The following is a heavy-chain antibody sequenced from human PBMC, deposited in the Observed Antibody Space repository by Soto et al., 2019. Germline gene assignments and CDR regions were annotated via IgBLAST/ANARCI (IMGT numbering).Heavy chain of an antibody. Sequence: GGSLRLSCAASGFTVSSNYMSWVRQAPGKGLEWVSAISGSGGSTYYADSVKGRFTISRDNSKNTLYLQMNSLRAEDTAVYYCARTLRFLEWLPPYGMDVSGQGTTVTVSS. CDR1: GFTVSSNY. D-gene: IGHD3-3*01. J-gene: IGHJ6*02. CDR2: ISGSGGST. V-gene: IGHV3-23*01. CDR3: ARTLRFLEWLPPYGMDV.